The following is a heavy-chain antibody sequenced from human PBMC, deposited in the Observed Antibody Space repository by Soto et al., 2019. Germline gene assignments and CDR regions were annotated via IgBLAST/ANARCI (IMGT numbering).Heavy chain of an antibody. D-gene: IGHD5-18*01. CDR3: ATESGYTYGSFDY. J-gene: IGHJ4*02. V-gene: IGHV4-30-4*01. Sequence: SETLSLTCTVSGGSVTSDEDYWSWIRQSPGKGLEWIGYISNSGSTGYNPSLKTRLSMSVDRSKNQFTLRLTSVTAADTAVYFCATESGYTYGSFDYWGQGTQVTVSS. CDR1: GGSVTSDEDY. CDR2: ISNSGST.